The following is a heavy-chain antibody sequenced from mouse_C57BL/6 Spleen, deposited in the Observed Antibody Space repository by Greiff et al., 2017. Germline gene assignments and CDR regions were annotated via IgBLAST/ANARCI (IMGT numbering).Heavy chain of an antibody. CDR2: IYPGSGST. J-gene: IGHJ4*01. CDR1: GYTFTSYW. D-gene: IGHD1-1*01. V-gene: IGHV1-55*01. CDR3: ARATVVGDYAMDY. Sequence: QVHVKQPGAELVKPGASVKMSCKASGYTFTSYWITWVKQRPGQGLEWIGDIYPGSGSTNYNEKFKSKATLTVDTSSSTAYMQLSSLTSEDSAVYYCARATVVGDYAMDYWGQGTSVTVSS.